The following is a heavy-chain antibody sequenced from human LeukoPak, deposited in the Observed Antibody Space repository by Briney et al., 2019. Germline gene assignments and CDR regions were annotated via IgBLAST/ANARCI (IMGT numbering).Heavy chain of an antibody. CDR2: IIPIFGTA. Sequence: SVKVSCKASGGTFSSYAISWVRQAPGQGLEWLGGIIPIFGTANYAQKFQGRVTITADESTSTAYMELSSLRSEDTAVYYCAVDPDTANWFDPWGQGTLVTVPS. CDR3: AVDPDTANWFDP. J-gene: IGHJ5*02. V-gene: IGHV1-69*13. D-gene: IGHD5-18*01. CDR1: GGTFSSYA.